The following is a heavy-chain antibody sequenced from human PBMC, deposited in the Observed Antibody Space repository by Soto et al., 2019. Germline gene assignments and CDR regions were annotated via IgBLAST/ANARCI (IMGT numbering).Heavy chain of an antibody. V-gene: IGHV1-24*01. CDR3: ATAGGFVVVTATPWSFFLFDY. Sequence: GASVKVSCKVSGYTLTELSMHWVRQAPGKGLEWMGGFDPEDGETIYAQKFQGRVTLTEDTSTDTAYMELSSLRSEDTAVYYCATAGGFVVVTATPWSFFLFDYWGQGTLVTVPQ. D-gene: IGHD2-21*02. J-gene: IGHJ4*02. CDR2: FDPEDGET. CDR1: GYTLTELS.